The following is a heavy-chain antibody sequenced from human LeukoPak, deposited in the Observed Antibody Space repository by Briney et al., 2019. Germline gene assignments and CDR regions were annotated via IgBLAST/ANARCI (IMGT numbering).Heavy chain of an antibody. Sequence: SVKVSCEASGGTFSSYAISWVRQAPGQGLEWMGGIIPIFGTANYAQKFQGRVTITADESTSTAYMELSSLRSEDTAVYYCARDRGWAGYSYGFYYWGQGTLVTVSS. D-gene: IGHD5-18*01. V-gene: IGHV1-69*13. CDR1: GGTFSSYA. CDR3: ARDRGWAGYSYGFYY. CDR2: IIPIFGTA. J-gene: IGHJ4*02.